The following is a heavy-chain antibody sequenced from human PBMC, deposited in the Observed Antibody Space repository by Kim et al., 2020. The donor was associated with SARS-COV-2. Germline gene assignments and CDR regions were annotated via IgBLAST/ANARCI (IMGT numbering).Heavy chain of an antibody. CDR3: ARERVPHMTGSYGGWYYYGMDV. D-gene: IGHD1-26*01. Sequence: SVKVSCKASGGTFSSYVISWVRQAPGQGLEWMGGIIPIFGTANYAQKFQGRVTITADESTSTAYMELSSLRSEDTAVYYCARERVPHMTGSYGGWYYYGMDVWGQGTTVTVSS. CDR2: IIPIFGTA. CDR1: GGTFSSYV. V-gene: IGHV1-69*13. J-gene: IGHJ6*02.